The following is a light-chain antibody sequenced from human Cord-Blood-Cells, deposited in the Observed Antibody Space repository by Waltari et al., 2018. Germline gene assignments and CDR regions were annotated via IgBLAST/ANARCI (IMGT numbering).Light chain of an antibody. J-gene: IGKJ2*01. CDR3: QQTYSTLYT. Sequence: DIQMTQSPSSLSASVGDRVTITCRASQSISSYLNWYQQKPGKAPKPLIYAASSLQSGVPSRFSGSGSVTDFTLTISSLQPECFATYYCQQTYSTLYTFGKWPKLETK. V-gene: IGKV1-39*01. CDR1: QSISSY. CDR2: AAS.